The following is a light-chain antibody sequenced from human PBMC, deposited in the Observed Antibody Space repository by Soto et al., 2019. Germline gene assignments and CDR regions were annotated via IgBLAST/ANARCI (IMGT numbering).Light chain of an antibody. J-gene: IGKJ4*01. CDR2: DAS. V-gene: IGKV1-33*01. CDR1: QDISNY. Sequence: DIRMTQSPSSLSASVGDRVTITCQASQDISNYLNWYQQKPGKAPKLLIYDASNLETGVPSRFSGSGSGTDFTFTISILQPEDIATYYCQQYDNLPLTFGGGTKVEIK. CDR3: QQYDNLPLT.